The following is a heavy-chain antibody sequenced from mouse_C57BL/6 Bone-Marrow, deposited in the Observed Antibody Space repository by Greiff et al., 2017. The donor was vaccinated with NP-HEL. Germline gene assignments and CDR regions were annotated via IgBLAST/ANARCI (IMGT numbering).Heavy chain of an antibody. CDR1: GYTFTDYY. CDR3: ARNGWLLRFAY. J-gene: IGHJ3*01. Sequence: EVKVVESGPVLVKPGASVKMSCKASGYTFTDYYMNWVKQSHGKSLEWIGVINPYNGGTSYNQKFKGKATLTVDKSSSTAYMELNSLTSEDSAVYYCARNGWLLRFAYWGQGTLVTVSA. CDR2: INPYNGGT. D-gene: IGHD2-3*01. V-gene: IGHV1-19*01.